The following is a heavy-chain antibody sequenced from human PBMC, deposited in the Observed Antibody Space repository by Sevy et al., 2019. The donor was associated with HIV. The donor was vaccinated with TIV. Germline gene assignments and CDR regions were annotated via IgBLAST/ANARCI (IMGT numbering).Heavy chain of an antibody. CDR3: AGEDHTSTWNWFDP. J-gene: IGHJ5*02. CDR1: GFTFSSYS. Sequence: GGSLRLSCAASGFTFSSYSMNWVRQAPEKGLEWISYVSSAGSTIYYADSVKGRFTISRDNAMNSLYLQMNSLRAEDTAVYYCAGEDHTSTWNWFDPWGRGTLVTVSS. V-gene: IGHV3-48*01. CDR2: VSSAGSTI. D-gene: IGHD6-13*01.